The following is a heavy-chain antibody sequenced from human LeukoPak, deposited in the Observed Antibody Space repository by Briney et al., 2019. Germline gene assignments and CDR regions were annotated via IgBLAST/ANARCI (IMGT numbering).Heavy chain of an antibody. J-gene: IGHJ4*02. D-gene: IGHD6-19*01. V-gene: IGHV1-24*01. CDR3: AREERTQWLVLE. CDR2: FDPEDGET. Sequence: ASVKVSCKVSGYTLTELFMHWVRQAPGKGLEWMGGFDPEDGETIYAQKFQGRVTMTEDTSTDTAYMELSSLRSDDTAVYYCAREERTQWLVLEWGQGTLVTVSS. CDR1: GYTLTELF.